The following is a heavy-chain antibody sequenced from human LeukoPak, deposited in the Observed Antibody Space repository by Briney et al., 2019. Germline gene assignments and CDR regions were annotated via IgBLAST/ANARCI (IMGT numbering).Heavy chain of an antibody. CDR3: ASAGDGYYYYYYRHV. CDR1: NGSFSTYY. J-gene: IGHJ6*03. CDR2: IFSSESSNT. Sequence: SETLSLTCSVSNGSFSTYYWGWIRQPPGKRLEWIGYIFSSESSNTNYNPSLNGRVTISVDTSKNQFSLTLNSVTAADTAVYYCASAGDGYYYYYYRHVWGKGTTVTVSS. V-gene: IGHV4-59*08. D-gene: IGHD5-24*01.